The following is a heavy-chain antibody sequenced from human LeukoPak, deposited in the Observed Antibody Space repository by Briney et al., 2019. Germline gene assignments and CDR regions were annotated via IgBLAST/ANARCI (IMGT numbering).Heavy chain of an antibody. CDR1: GYTFTSYD. CDR2: INPSGGST. Sequence: ASVKVSCKASGYTFTSYDINWVRQAPGQGLEWMGIINPSGGSTSSAQKFQGRVTMTRDTSTSTVYMELSSLRSDDTAVYYCARGEMATIYDYWGQGTLVTVSS. V-gene: IGHV1-46*01. D-gene: IGHD5-24*01. CDR3: ARGEMATIYDY. J-gene: IGHJ4*02.